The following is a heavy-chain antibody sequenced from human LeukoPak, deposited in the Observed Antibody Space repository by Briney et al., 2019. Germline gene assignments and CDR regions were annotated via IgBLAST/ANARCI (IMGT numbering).Heavy chain of an antibody. J-gene: IGHJ4*02. CDR3: AKGGYSGYGDPGY. D-gene: IGHD5-12*01. Sequence: GGSLRLSCVASGFTVSSNYMSWVRQAPGKGLEWVSVIYSGGSTYYADSVKGRFTISRDNSKNTLYLQMNSLRGEDTAVYYCAKGGYSGYGDPGYWGQGTLVTVSS. V-gene: IGHV3-66*01. CDR2: IYSGGST. CDR1: GFTVSSNY.